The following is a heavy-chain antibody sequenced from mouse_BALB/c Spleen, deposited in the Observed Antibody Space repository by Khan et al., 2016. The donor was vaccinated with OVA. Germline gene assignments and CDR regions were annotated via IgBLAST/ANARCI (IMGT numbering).Heavy chain of an antibody. D-gene: IGHD2-14*01. CDR3: VRERAYHKSDGWFAY. V-gene: IGHV1-4*01. CDR2: INPSNNYT. J-gene: IGHJ3*01. Sequence: QVQLKESGAELARPGASVKMSCKASGYTFTSYTIHWVRQRPGQAPEWIGHINPSNNYTNYNQNFKDKATLIVDKSSSTAYMQLSSLTSEDSAVSFCVRERAYHKSDGWFAYWGQGTLVTVSA. CDR1: GYTFTSYT.